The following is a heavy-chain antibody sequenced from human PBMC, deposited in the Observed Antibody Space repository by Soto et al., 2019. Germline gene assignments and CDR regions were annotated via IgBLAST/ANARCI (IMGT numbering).Heavy chain of an antibody. J-gene: IGHJ5*02. Sequence: GGSLRLSCAASGFTFSGSAMHWVRQASGKGLEWVGRIRSKANSYATAYAASVKGRFTISRDDSKNTAYLQMNSLKTEDTAVYYCTRLNSVAAACKDNWFDPWGQGTLVTVSS. CDR2: IRSKANSYAT. V-gene: IGHV3-73*01. CDR1: GFTFSGSA. CDR3: TRLNSVAAACKDNWFDP. D-gene: IGHD6-13*01.